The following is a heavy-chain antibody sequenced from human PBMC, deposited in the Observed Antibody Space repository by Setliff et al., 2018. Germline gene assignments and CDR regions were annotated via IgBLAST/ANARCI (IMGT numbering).Heavy chain of an antibody. D-gene: IGHD3-10*01. Sequence: PSETLSLTCTVSGGSISTYYWSWIRQPPGKGLEWIGYIYYSGRTNYNPSLKSRVTISVDTSKNQFSLRLSSVTAADTAVYYCARHREGLGVTRGDFDYWGQGTLVTVSS. V-gene: IGHV4-59*08. CDR3: ARHREGLGVTRGDFDY. CDR1: GGSISTYY. J-gene: IGHJ4*02. CDR2: IYYSGRT.